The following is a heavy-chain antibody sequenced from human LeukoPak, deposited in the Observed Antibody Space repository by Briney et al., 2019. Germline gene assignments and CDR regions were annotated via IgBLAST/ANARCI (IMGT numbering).Heavy chain of an antibody. CDR1: GFTFSNAW. CDR3: TTDIPYCSGGSCYGGSDFDY. Sequence: GGSLRLSCAASGFTFSNAWMSWVRQAPGKGLEWVGRIKSKTDGGTTDYAAPVKGRFTISRDDSKNTLYLQMNSLKTKDTAVYYCTTDIPYCSGGSCYGGSDFDYWGQGTLVTVSS. V-gene: IGHV3-15*01. CDR2: IKSKTDGGTT. D-gene: IGHD2-15*01. J-gene: IGHJ4*02.